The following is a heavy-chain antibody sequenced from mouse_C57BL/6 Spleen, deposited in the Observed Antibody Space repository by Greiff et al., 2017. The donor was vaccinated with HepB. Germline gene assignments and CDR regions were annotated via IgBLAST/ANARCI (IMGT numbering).Heavy chain of an antibody. CDR2: IHPNSGST. CDR1: GYTFTSYW. J-gene: IGHJ2*01. Sequence: VQLQQPGAELVKPGASVKLSCKASGYTFTSYWMYWVKQRPGQGLEWIGMIHPNSGSTNYNEKFKSKATLTVDKSSSTAYMQLSSLTSEDSAVYYCARQSRQLRVFDYWAQGTTLTISS. V-gene: IGHV1-64*01. CDR3: ARQSRQLRVFDY. D-gene: IGHD3-2*02.